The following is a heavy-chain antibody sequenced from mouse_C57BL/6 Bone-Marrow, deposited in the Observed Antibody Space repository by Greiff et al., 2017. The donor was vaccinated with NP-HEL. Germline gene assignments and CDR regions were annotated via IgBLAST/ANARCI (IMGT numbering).Heavy chain of an antibody. D-gene: IGHD2-5*01. Sequence: QVQLQQPGAELVKPGASVKLSCKASGYTFTSYWMHWVKQRPGQGLEWIGMIHPNSGSTNYNEKFKSKATLTVDKSSSTAYMQLSSRTSEDSAVYYCARDSNAWFAYWGQGTLVTVSA. V-gene: IGHV1-64*01. CDR3: ARDSNAWFAY. CDR1: GYTFTSYW. CDR2: IHPNSGST. J-gene: IGHJ3*01.